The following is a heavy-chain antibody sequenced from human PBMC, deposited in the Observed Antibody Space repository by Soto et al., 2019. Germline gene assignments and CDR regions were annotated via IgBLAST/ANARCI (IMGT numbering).Heavy chain of an antibody. J-gene: IGHJ4*02. CDR3: ARDSLFGYETSGYPNY. CDR2: IRGKGYSWTT. D-gene: IGHD3-22*01. V-gene: IGHV3-49*04. CDR1: GFSFGYSE. Sequence: GGSLRLSCTASGFSFGYSEMSWVRQAPGKGLKGLGFIRGKGYSWTTEYAASVRGRFTISRDDSKNIAYLQMNSLKTVDTAVYYCARDSLFGYETSGYPNYWGQGTLVTVSS.